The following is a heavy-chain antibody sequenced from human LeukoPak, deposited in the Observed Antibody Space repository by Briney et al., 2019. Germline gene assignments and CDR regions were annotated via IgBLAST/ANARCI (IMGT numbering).Heavy chain of an antibody. CDR2: VTASAGNT. Sequence: GGSLRLSCAASGFTFSSYATSWVRQAPGEGLEWVSAVTASAGNTYYAASVEGRFTISRDNSKNTLYLQVNRLSAEDRAVYYCGRGDYYGSGSTFKNGMDVWGQGTTVTVSS. CDR3: GRGDYYGSGSTFKNGMDV. D-gene: IGHD3-10*01. J-gene: IGHJ6*02. CDR1: GFTFSSYA. V-gene: IGHV3-23*01.